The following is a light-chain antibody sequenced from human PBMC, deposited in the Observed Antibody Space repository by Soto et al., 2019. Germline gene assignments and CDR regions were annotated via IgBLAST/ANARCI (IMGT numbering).Light chain of an antibody. CDR2: AAS. CDR3: QKYNSAPFT. CDR1: QGIRND. J-gene: IGKJ3*01. Sequence: AIQMTQSPSSLSASVVDRFTITFLASQGIRNDLGWFQQKPGKAPKLLIYAASNLQSGVPSRFSGSGSGTDFTLTISGLQPEDVATYYCQKYNSAPFTFGPGTKVDIK. V-gene: IGKV1-6*01.